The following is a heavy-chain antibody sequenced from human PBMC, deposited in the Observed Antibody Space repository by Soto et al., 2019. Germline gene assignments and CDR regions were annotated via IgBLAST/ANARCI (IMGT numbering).Heavy chain of an antibody. D-gene: IGHD6-13*01. V-gene: IGHV2-26*04. CDR3: ASTYSSSWYWFDP. CDR1: GFSLSNAGLG. Sequence: QVTVKESGPVLVKPTETLTLTCTVSGFSLSNAGLGVSWIRQPPGKALEWLAHIFSNDEKSYSTSLKSRLTTSXGXXKSQVVLTMTHMDPVDTATYYCASTYSSSWYWFDPWGQGTLVTVSS. CDR2: IFSNDEK. J-gene: IGHJ5*02.